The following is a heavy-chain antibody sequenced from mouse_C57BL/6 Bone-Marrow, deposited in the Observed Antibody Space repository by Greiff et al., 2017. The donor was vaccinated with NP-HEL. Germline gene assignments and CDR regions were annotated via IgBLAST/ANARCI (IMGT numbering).Heavy chain of an antibody. CDR3: ARDYYGSGFAY. V-gene: IGHV1-19*01. J-gene: IGHJ3*01. CDR1: GYTFTDYY. D-gene: IGHD1-1*01. CDR2: INPYNGGT. Sequence: EVKLVESGPVLVKPGASVKMSCKASGYTFTDYYMNWVKQSHGKSLEWIGVINPYNGGTSYNQKFKGKATMTVDKSSSTAYMKLNSLTSEDSAVYYCARDYYGSGFAYWGQGTLVTVSA.